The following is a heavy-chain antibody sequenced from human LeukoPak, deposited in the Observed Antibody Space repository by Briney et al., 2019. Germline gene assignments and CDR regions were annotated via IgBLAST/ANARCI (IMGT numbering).Heavy chain of an antibody. J-gene: IGHJ6*03. Sequence: SETLSLTCTVSGGSISSHYWSWIRQPPGKGLEWIGYIYYSGSTNYNPSLKSRVTISVDTSKNQFSLKLSSVTAADTAVYYCARTKVSGYYMYYYYMDVGGKGTTVTVSS. D-gene: IGHD3-3*01. CDR3: ARTKVSGYYMYYYYMDV. CDR2: IYYSGST. V-gene: IGHV4-59*11. CDR1: GGSISSHY.